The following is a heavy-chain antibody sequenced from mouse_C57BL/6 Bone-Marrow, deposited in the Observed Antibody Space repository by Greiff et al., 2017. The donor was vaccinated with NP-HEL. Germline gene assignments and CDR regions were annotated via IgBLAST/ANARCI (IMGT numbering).Heavy chain of an antibody. CDR1: GYTFTSYW. Sequence: VQLQQSGTVLARPGASVKMSCKTSGYTFTSYWMHWVKQRPGQGLEWIGAIYPGNSDTSYNQKFKGKAKLTAFTSASTAYMELSSLTNEDSAVYYCTRRLMITTKRAWFAYWGQGTLVTVSA. D-gene: IGHD2-4*01. CDR3: TRRLMITTKRAWFAY. V-gene: IGHV1-5*01. CDR2: IYPGNSDT. J-gene: IGHJ3*01.